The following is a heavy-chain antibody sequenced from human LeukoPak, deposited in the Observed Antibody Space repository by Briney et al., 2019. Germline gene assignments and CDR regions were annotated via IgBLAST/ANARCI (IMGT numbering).Heavy chain of an antibody. CDR2: ISGSGGST. V-gene: IGHV3-23*01. D-gene: IGHD3-3*01. CDR3: AKDSRSVGYYDFWSGRFDP. Sequence: GGSLRLSCAASGFTFSSYSMNWVRQAPGKGLEWVSAISGSGGSTYYADSVKGRFTISRDNSKNTLYLQMNSLRAEDTAVYYCAKDSRSVGYYDFWSGRFDPWGQGTLVTVSS. J-gene: IGHJ5*02. CDR1: GFTFSSYS.